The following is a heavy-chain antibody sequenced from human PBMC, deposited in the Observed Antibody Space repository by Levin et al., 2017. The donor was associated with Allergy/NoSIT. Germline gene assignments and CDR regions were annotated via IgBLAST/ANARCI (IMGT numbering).Heavy chain of an antibody. J-gene: IGHJ3*02. D-gene: IGHD4-23*01. V-gene: IGHV3-7*01. CDR2: INREGSEK. CDR3: ARDPGGNDPFDI. CDR1: GFTFNNYW. Sequence: GESLKISCSASGFTFNNYWMSWVRQAPGKGPEWVANINREGSEKYYVDSVKGRFTISRDNAKNSLYLRMNTLRVEDTAVYYCARDPGGNDPFDIWGQGTMVTVSS.